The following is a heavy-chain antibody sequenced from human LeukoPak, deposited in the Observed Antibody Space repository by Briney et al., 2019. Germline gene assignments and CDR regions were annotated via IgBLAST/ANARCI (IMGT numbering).Heavy chain of an antibody. J-gene: IGHJ6*02. CDR3: ARGLLLSDNTHIVVVPAASPRYYYYGMDV. CDR2: ISSSSSYI. V-gene: IGHV3-21*01. D-gene: IGHD2-2*01. Sequence: GGSLRLPCAASGFTFSSYSMNWVRQAPGKGLEWVSSISSSSSYIYYADSVKGRFTISRDNAKNSLYLQMNSLRAEDTAVYYCARGLLLSDNTHIVVVPAASPRYYYYGMDVWGQGTTVTVSS. CDR1: GFTFSSYS.